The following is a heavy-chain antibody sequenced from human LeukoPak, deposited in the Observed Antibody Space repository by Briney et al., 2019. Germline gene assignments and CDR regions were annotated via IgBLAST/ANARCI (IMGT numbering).Heavy chain of an antibody. CDR2: IKQDGSEK. V-gene: IGHV3-7*03. Sequence: GGSLRLSCAASGFTFSNYWLSWVRQAPGKGLEWVANIKQDGSEKYFVDSVKGRFTISRDNAKNSLYLQMNSLRAEDTAVYYCARDGESFDYWGQGTLVTVSS. J-gene: IGHJ4*02. D-gene: IGHD3-3*01. CDR3: ARDGESFDY. CDR1: GFTFSNYW.